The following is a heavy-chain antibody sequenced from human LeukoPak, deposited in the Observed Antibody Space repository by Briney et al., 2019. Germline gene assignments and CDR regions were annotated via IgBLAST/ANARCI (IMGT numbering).Heavy chain of an antibody. V-gene: IGHV1-18*04. D-gene: IGHD6-19*01. Sequence: ASVKVSCKASGYTFTGYYMHWVRQAPGQGLKWMGWISAYNGNTNYAQKLQGRVTMTTDTSTSTAYMELRSLRSDDTAVYYCARDRAVTTTILGFDPWGQGTLVTVSS. J-gene: IGHJ5*02. CDR2: ISAYNGNT. CDR1: GYTFTGYY. CDR3: ARDRAVTTTILGFDP.